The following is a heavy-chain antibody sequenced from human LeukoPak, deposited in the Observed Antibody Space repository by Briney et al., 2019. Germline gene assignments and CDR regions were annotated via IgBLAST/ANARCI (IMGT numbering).Heavy chain of an antibody. V-gene: IGHV3-23*01. J-gene: IGHJ4*02. CDR2: ISGSGGST. Sequence: GGSLRLSCAASGFTFSSYGMSWVRQAPGKGLEWVSAISGSGGSTYYADSVKGRFTISRDNSKNTLYLQMNSLRAEDTAVYYCARFVTTEFYFDLWGQGTLVTVSS. D-gene: IGHD4-17*01. CDR1: GFTFSSYG. CDR3: ARFVTTEFYFDL.